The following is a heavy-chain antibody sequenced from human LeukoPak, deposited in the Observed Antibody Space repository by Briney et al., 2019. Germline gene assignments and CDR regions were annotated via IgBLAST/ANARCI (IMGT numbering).Heavy chain of an antibody. V-gene: IGHV1-18*01. CDR3: ARVHYGYYYYMDV. J-gene: IGHJ6*03. D-gene: IGHD4-17*01. CDR1: GYTFTSYD. CDR2: ISAYNGNT. Sequence: ASVKVSCKASGYTFTSYDISWVRQAPGQGLEWMGWISAYNGNTDYAQKLQGRVTMTTDTSASTAYMELRSLRSDDTAVYYCARVHYGYYYYMDVWAKGPRSPSP.